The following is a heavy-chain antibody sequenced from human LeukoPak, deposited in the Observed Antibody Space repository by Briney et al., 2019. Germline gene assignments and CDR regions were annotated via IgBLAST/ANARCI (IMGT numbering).Heavy chain of an antibody. Sequence: GGSLRLSCAASGFTFSGSVMHWVREASGKGLEWVGHIVTKADNYATAYAASVKGRFTISRDDSKNTVDLQLNSLRAEDTAVYYCARDLIGRYTFDYCGQGTLVTVSS. CDR1: GFTFSGSV. CDR2: IVTKADNYAT. J-gene: IGHJ4*02. CDR3: ARDLIGRYTFDY. V-gene: IGHV3-73*01. D-gene: IGHD3-10*01.